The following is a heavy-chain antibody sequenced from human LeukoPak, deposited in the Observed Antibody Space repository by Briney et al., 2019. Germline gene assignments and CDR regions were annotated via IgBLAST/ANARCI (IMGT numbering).Heavy chain of an antibody. CDR2: IDHTGST. CDR1: GGSINSHNYY. J-gene: IGHJ6*03. CDR3: ARGRVSSSSWSSTYYYYFYMDV. V-gene: IGHV4-61*03. D-gene: IGHD6-13*01. Sequence: NPSETLSLTCSVSGGSINSHNYYWSWIRQPPGKRLEWIGYIDHTGSTNYNPSLNSRVTISRDTSKNHFSLELSSVTAADTAVYFCARGRVSSSSWSSTYYYYFYMDVWGKGTTVTVSS.